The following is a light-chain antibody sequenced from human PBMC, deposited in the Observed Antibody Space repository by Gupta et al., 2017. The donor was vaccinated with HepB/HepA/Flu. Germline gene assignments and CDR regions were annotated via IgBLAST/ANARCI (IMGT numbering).Light chain of an antibody. V-gene: IGKV4-1*01. CDR1: QSVLYSSNNKNY. J-gene: IGKJ1*01. CDR3: QQYESNPPWT. Sequence: DIVMTQSPDSLAVSLGERATINCKSSQSVLYSSNNKNYLAWYQQKPGQPPKLLIYWASTREAGVTDRFSGSGSGKDLTLTISSRQAEDVAVYYCQQYESNPPWTFGQGTKVEIK. CDR2: WAS.